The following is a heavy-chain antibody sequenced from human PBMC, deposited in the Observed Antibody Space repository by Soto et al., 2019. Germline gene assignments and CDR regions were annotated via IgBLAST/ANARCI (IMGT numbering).Heavy chain of an antibody. CDR2: ISAYNGNT. CDR1: GYTFTNFG. V-gene: IGHV1-18*01. D-gene: IGHD3-16*01. CDR3: AGGGPPMGY. J-gene: IGHJ1*01. Sequence: QVQLVQSGAEVKKPGASVKVSCKASGYTFTNFGISWVRQAPGQGLEWMGWISAYNGNTNYAQNFQGRVTMTTDTCTCIAYMELRGMRSEDTAVVDCAGGGPPMGYWGEGALVSVPS.